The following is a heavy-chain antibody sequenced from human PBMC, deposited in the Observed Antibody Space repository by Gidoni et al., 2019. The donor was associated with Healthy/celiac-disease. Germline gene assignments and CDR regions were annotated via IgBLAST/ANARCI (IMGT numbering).Heavy chain of an antibody. CDR2: INQSGST. CDR1: GGSFSGYY. CDR3: ASERHLSY. Sequence: QVQLQQWGAGLLKPSETLSLTCAVYGGSFSGYYWSWIRQPPGKGLEWIGEINQSGSTNYNPSLKSRVTISVDTSKNQFSLKLSSVTAADTAVYYCASERHLSYWGQGTLVTVSS. V-gene: IGHV4-34*01. D-gene: IGHD6-25*01. J-gene: IGHJ4*02.